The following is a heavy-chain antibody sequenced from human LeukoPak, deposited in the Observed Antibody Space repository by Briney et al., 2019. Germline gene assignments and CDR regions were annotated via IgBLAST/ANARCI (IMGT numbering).Heavy chain of an antibody. CDR1: GDTFISDA. CDR3: ARVSRGQAYDY. CDR2: IITIFGTS. J-gene: IGHJ4*02. V-gene: IGHV1-69*05. D-gene: IGHD6-25*01. Sequence: GASVKVSCKASGDTFISDAINWVRQAPGQGLERMRKIITIFGTSNYAQKFQGRVTMTRDTSTSSLYMELSSLRSEDTAAYYCARVSRGQAYDYWGQGTLVTVSS.